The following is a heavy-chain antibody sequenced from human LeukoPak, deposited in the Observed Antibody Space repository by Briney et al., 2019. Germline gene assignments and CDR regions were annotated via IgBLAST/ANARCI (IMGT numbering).Heavy chain of an antibody. CDR3: TTDLGTYYHGSQRLIPIDY. CDR1: GFTFSSYA. J-gene: IGHJ4*02. CDR2: IKSKTDGETT. V-gene: IGHV3-15*01. Sequence: GGSLRLSCAASGFTFSSYAMSWVRQAPGKGLEWIGRIKSKTDGETTNYAEPVRGRFTIPRDDSKSAVYLQMNSLKIEDTAVYYCTTDLGTYYHGSQRLIPIDYWGQGTLVTVSS. D-gene: IGHD3-10*01.